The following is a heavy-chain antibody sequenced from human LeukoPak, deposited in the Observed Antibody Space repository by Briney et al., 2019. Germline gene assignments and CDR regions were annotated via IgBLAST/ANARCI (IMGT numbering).Heavy chain of an antibody. CDR1: GYTFTSYG. Sequence: ASVKVSCKASGYTFTSYGISWVRQAPGQGLEWMGWISAYNGNTNYAQKLQGRVTMTTDTSTSTAYMELRSLRSDDTAVYYCARLFCGGDCYSIFALARKYNWFDPWGQGTLVTVS. V-gene: IGHV1-18*01. D-gene: IGHD2-21*02. J-gene: IGHJ5*02. CDR2: ISAYNGNT. CDR3: ARLFCGGDCYSIFALARKYNWFDP.